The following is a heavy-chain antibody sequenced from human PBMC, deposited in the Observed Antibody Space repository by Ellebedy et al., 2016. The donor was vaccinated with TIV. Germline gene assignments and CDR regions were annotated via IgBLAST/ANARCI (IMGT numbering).Heavy chain of an antibody. J-gene: IGHJ4*02. V-gene: IGHV4-59*13. D-gene: IGHD3-10*01. CDR3: ARGVGAAVRGVQLDS. Sequence: SETLSLTXTVSGGCFNSYYWTWIRQPPGKGLEWVGHLTHTGRTNYNPSLQSRVAISLDSSKTQFSLELNSVTAADTAVYFCARGVGAAVRGVQLDSWGLGTLVTVSS. CDR1: GGCFNSYY. CDR2: LTHTGRT.